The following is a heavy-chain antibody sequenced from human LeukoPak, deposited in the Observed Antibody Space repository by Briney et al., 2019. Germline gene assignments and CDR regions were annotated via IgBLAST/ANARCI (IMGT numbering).Heavy chain of an antibody. D-gene: IGHD3-10*01. CDR1: GGSISSSSYY. CDR3: ARPSGDY. CDR2: IYYSGST. V-gene: IGHV4-39*01. J-gene: IGHJ4*02. Sequence: SSETLSLTCTVSGGSISSSSYYWGWIRQPPGKGLEWIGSIYYSGSTYYNPSLKSRVTISVDTSKNQFSLKLSSVTAADTAVYYCARPSGDYWGQGTLVTVSS.